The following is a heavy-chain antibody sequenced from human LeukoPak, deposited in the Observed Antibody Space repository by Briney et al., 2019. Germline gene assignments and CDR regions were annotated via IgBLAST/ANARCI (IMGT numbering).Heavy chain of an antibody. CDR2: IYPGDSDT. V-gene: IGHV5-51*01. CDR3: ARGRGLCSGGSCYSSPFDY. J-gene: IGHJ4*02. D-gene: IGHD2-15*01. Sequence: GESLKISCKGSGYSFTSYWIGWGRQMPGKGLGWMGIIYPGDSDTRYSPSFQGQVTISADKSISTAYLQWSSLKASDTAMYYCARGRGLCSGGSCYSSPFDYWGQGTLVTVSS. CDR1: GYSFTSYW.